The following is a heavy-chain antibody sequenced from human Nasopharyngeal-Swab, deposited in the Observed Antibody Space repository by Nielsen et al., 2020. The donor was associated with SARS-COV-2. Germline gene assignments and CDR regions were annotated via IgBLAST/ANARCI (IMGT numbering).Heavy chain of an antibody. CDR3: ATPRSDFWSGFDY. J-gene: IGHJ4*02. CDR2: IYYSGST. V-gene: IGHV4-30-4*01. D-gene: IGHD3-3*01. CDR1: GASISSGDSY. Sequence: SETLSPTCTVSGASISSGDSYWSWIRQPPGKGLEWIGYIYYSGSTYYNPSLESRLTISVDTSKNQFSLKLSSVTAADTAVYYCATPRSDFWSGFDYWGQGTLVTVSS.